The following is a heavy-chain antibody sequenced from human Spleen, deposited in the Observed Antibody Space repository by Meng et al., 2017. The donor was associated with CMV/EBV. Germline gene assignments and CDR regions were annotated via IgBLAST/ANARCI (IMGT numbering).Heavy chain of an antibody. D-gene: IGHD2-2*01. CDR3: ARDHCSSASCFRGYYGMDV. Sequence: GGSLRLSCAASGFTFSYYWMHWVRQIPDKGLVWVSRIKSDGSKTEYADSVRGRFTISRDNAKNSLYLQLNSLRAEDTALYYCARDHCSSASCFRGYYGMDVWGQGTTVTVSS. CDR2: IKSDGSKT. CDR1: GFTFSYYW. J-gene: IGHJ6*02. V-gene: IGHV3-74*03.